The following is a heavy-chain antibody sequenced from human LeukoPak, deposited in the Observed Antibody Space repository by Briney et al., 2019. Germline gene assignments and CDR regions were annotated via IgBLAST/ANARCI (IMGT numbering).Heavy chain of an antibody. V-gene: IGHV4-34*01. CDR3: ARGWQGRTAYYYYMDV. J-gene: IGHJ6*03. Sequence: PSETLSLTCAVYGGSFSGYYWSWIRQPPGKGLEWIGEINHSGSTNYNPSLKSRVTISVDTSKNQFSLKLSSVTAADTAVYYCARGWQGRTAYYYYMDVWGKGTTVTVSS. D-gene: IGHD2-21*02. CDR2: INHSGST. CDR1: GGSFSGYY.